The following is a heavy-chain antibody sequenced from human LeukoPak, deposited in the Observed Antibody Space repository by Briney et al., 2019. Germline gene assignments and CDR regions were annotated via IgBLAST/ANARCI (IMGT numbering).Heavy chain of an antibody. Sequence: PSETLSLTCTVSGGSISSSGYYWGWLRQPPGKGLEWIASIYYSGRTLYNPSLKSRVSISVDTSDNQSSLKLTSVTAADTAVYYCARLGLKTTGTIYWGQGTLVTVSS. CDR3: ARLGLKTTGTIY. V-gene: IGHV4-39*01. CDR1: GGSISSSGYY. J-gene: IGHJ4*02. D-gene: IGHD7-27*01. CDR2: IYYSGRT.